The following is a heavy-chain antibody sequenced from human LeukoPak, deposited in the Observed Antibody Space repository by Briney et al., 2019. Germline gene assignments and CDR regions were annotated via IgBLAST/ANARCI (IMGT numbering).Heavy chain of an antibody. CDR2: IHYTGRT. J-gene: IGHJ4*02. V-gene: IGHV4-61*01. D-gene: IGHD2-21*02. CDR1: GGSISSTTYY. Sequence: SETLSLTCSVSGGSISSTTYYWSWIRQHPGKGLEWIGHIHYTGRTTYNPSLKSRVTISVDTSKNQIFLKLSSVTAADTAVYYCARFRDCGGDCYFLDYWGQGTLVTVSS. CDR3: ARFRDCGGDCYFLDY.